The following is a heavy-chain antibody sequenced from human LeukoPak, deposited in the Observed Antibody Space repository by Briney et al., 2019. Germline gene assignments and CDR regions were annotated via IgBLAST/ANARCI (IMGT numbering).Heavy chain of an antibody. V-gene: IGHV4-34*01. J-gene: IGHJ6*02. CDR3: ARARSITIFGVVTPPYYYGMDV. Sequence: SETLSLTCAVYGGSFSGYYWSWIRQPPGKGLEWIGEINHSGSTNYNPSLKSRVTISVDTSKNQFSLKLSSVTAADTAVYYCARARSITIFGVVTPPYYYGMDVWGQGTTVTVSS. D-gene: IGHD3-3*01. CDR2: INHSGST. CDR1: GGSFSGYY.